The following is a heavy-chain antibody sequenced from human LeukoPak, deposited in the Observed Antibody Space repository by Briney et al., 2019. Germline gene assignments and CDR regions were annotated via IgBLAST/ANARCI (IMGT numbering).Heavy chain of an antibody. D-gene: IGHD1-7*01. CDR3: VRDGGGTTPYDC. Sequence: GGSLRLSCAASGFTLSDYWMNWVRHAPGKGPVWVSHISPDGRNIAYADSVKGRFTISRDSAKNTLYPQMNSLRVGDTAVYYCVRDGGGTTPYDCWGQGTLVTVSS. V-gene: IGHV3-74*01. CDR2: ISPDGRNI. CDR1: GFTLSDYW. J-gene: IGHJ4*02.